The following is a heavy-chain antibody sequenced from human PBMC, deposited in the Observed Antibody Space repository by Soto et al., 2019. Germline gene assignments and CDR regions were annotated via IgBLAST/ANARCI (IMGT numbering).Heavy chain of an antibody. J-gene: IGHJ2*01. CDR3: ARSQFGSNWFFDL. CDR2: IWPGDSDT. D-gene: IGHD3-16*01. V-gene: IGHV5-51*01. Sequence: PGESLKISCKSSGYSSTTYWIGWVRQMPGKGLEWMGIIWPGDSDTRYSPAFQGQVNISIDKSINTAYLQWSSLKASDTAMYYCARSQFGSNWFFDLWGRGTLVTVSS. CDR1: GYSSTTYW.